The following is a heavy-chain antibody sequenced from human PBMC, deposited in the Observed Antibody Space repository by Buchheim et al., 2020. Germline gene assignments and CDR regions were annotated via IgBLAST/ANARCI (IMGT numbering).Heavy chain of an antibody. CDR1: GFTFSSYW. J-gene: IGHJ6*02. D-gene: IGHD2-2*01. Sequence: EVQLVESGGGLVQPGGSLRLSCAASGFTFSSYWMSWVRQAPGKGLEWVANIKQDGSEKYYVDSVKGRITISRDNAKNSLYLQMNSLRAEDTAVYYCARDENSRYCSSTSCYEDYYYGMDVWGQGTT. CDR3: ARDENSRYCSSTSCYEDYYYGMDV. CDR2: IKQDGSEK. V-gene: IGHV3-7*01.